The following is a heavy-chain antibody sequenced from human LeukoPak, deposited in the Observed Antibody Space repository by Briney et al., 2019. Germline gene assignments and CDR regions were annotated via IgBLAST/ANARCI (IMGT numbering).Heavy chain of an antibody. CDR1: GFDFSTYA. Sequence: SGGSLRLSCAASGFDFSTYAINWVRQAPGKGLEWVSGISGSGGSTDHADSVKGRFTISRDNSKNTLYLQMNSLTAEDTAVYYCAKGPPSSSAQYFQHWGQGTLVTVSS. CDR3: AKGPPSSSAQYFQH. D-gene: IGHD6-6*01. CDR2: ISGSGGST. J-gene: IGHJ1*01. V-gene: IGHV3-23*01.